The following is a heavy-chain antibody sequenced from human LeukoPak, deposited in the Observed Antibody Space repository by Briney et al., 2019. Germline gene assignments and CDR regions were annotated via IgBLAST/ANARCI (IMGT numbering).Heavy chain of an antibody. D-gene: IGHD3-16*01. Sequence: SETLSLTCAVYGGSFSGYYWSWIRQPPGKGLEWIGEINHSASTNYNPSLKSRVTISVDTSKNQFSLKLSSVTAADTAVYYCARGLRGYNWFDPWGQGTLVTVSS. CDR3: ARGLRGYNWFDP. CDR2: INHSAST. CDR1: GGSFSGYY. V-gene: IGHV4-34*01. J-gene: IGHJ5*02.